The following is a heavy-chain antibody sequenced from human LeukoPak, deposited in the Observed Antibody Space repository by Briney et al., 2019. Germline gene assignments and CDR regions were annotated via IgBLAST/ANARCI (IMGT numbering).Heavy chain of an antibody. CDR3: ARVAAAGTDPGAFDI. J-gene: IGHJ3*02. CDR2: INHSGNT. V-gene: IGHV4-34*04. CDR1: GGSFGGYY. Sequence: PSETLSLTCVVYGGSFGGYYWSWIRQPPGKGLEWIGEINHSGNTNDNPSHKSRPTISVDKSKNQFSLKLRSVTAADTAVYYCARVAAAGTDPGAFDIWGQGTMVTVSS. D-gene: IGHD6-13*01.